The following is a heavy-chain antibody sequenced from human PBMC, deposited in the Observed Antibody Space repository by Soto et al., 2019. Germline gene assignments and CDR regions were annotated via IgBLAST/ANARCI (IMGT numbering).Heavy chain of an antibody. Sequence: QVQLVESGGGGLQPGRSLRLSCAASGFTFSTYGMHCVRQAPGKGLEWVAVILNDGSNRYHADSVKDRFTISRENSKNTLYLQMNRLRAEDRVVYYCARDDDYWGNGMDVGCKVTKVTVSP. J-gene: IGHJ6*04. V-gene: IGHV3-33*01. CDR1: GFTFSTYG. CDR3: ARDDDYWGNGMDV. CDR2: ILNDGSNR. D-gene: IGHD3-16*01.